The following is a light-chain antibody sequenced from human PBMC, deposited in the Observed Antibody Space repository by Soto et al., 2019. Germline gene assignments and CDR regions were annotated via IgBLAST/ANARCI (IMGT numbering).Light chain of an antibody. V-gene: IGKV1-39*01. Sequence: DIPMTQSPSSLSASVGDRVTITCRASQSISSYLNWYQQKPGKAPKLLIYAASSLQSGVPSRCSGSGSGTDFTLTISSLQPEDFATYYCQQSYSTPRALTFGGGTKVEIK. CDR3: QQSYSTPRALT. CDR1: QSISSY. CDR2: AAS. J-gene: IGKJ4*01.